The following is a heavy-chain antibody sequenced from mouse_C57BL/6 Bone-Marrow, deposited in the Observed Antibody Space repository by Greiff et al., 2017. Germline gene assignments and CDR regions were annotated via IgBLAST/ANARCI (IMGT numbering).Heavy chain of an antibody. CDR2: INPSSGYT. CDR3: ANYYGSSYPPYWYFDV. J-gene: IGHJ1*03. Sequence: QVHVKQSGAELAKPGASVKLSCKASGYTFTSYWMHWVKQRPGQGLEWIGYINPSSGYTKYNQKFKDKATLTADKSSSTAYMQLSSLTYEDSAVYYCANYYGSSYPPYWYFDVWGTGTTVTVSS. V-gene: IGHV1-7*01. CDR1: GYTFTSYW. D-gene: IGHD1-1*01.